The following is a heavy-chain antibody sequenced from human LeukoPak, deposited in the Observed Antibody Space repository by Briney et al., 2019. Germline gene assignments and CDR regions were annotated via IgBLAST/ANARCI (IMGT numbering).Heavy chain of an antibody. V-gene: IGHV3-48*01. J-gene: IGHJ4*02. D-gene: IGHD6-13*01. CDR1: GFTFSSYS. CDR3: ASSLGYSSSWYDFDY. CDR2: ISSSSSTI. Sequence: GGSLRLSCAASGFTFSSYSMNWVRQAPGKGLEWVSYISSSSSTIYYADSVKGRFTISRDNSKNTLYLQMNSLRAEDTAVYYCASSLGYSSSWYDFDYWGQGTLVTVSS.